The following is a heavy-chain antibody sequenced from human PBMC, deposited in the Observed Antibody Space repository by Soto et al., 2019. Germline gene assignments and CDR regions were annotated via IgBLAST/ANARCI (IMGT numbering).Heavy chain of an antibody. D-gene: IGHD3-22*01. CDR1: GFTFSSYW. J-gene: IGHJ4*02. CDR3: ARGSYYYDSNGYLNYFDY. V-gene: IGHV3-74*01. Sequence: GGSLRLSCAASGFTFSSYWMHWVRQVPEKGLEWVSRSNSDGSSTSYVDSVKGRFTISRDNVQNTLYLQMNSLSAEDTAVYYCARGSYYYDSNGYLNYFDYWGRGTLVTVSS. CDR2: SNSDGSST.